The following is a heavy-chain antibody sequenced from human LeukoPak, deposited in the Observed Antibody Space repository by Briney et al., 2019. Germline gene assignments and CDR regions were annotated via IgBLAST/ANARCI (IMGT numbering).Heavy chain of an antibody. Sequence: GESLKISCKGSGYSFTSYWIGWVRQMPGKGLEWMGIIYPGDSDTRYSPSFQGQVTISADKSISTAYLQWSSLKASDTAMYHCAIMTTSGDYYFDYWGQGTLVTVSS. CDR1: GYSFTSYW. V-gene: IGHV5-51*01. CDR3: AIMTTSGDYYFDY. D-gene: IGHD3-16*01. CDR2: IYPGDSDT. J-gene: IGHJ4*02.